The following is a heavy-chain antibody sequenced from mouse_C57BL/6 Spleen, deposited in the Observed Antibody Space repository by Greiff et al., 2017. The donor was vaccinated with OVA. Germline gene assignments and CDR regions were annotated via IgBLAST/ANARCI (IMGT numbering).Heavy chain of an antibody. CDR2: IYPGDGDT. V-gene: IGHV1-82*01. D-gene: IGHD1-1*01. CDR1: GYAFSSSW. CDR3: ARGITTVVATRYFDV. Sequence: QVQLKQSGPELVKPGASVKISCKASGYAFSSSWMNWVKQRPGKGLEWIGRIYPGDGDTNYNGKFKGKATLTADTSSSTAYMQLSSLTSEDSAVYFCARGITTVVATRYFDVWGTGTTVTVSS. J-gene: IGHJ1*03.